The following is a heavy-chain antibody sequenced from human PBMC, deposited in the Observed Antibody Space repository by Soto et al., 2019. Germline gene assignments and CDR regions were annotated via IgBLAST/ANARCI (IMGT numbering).Heavy chain of an antibody. V-gene: IGHV1-18*01. CDR2: ISAYNGNT. J-gene: IGHJ6*03. D-gene: IGHD2-2*01. CDR3: ASGDIVVVPAAIKGDYYYYYMDV. Sequence: ASVKVSCKASGYTFTSYGISWVRQAPGQGLEWMGWISAYNGNTNYAQKIQGRVTMTTDTSTSTAYMELRSLRSDDTDVYYCASGDIVVVPAAIKGDYYYYYMDVWGKGTTVTVSS. CDR1: GYTFTSYG.